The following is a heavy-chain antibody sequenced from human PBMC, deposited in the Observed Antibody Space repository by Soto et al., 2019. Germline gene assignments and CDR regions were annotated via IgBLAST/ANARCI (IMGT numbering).Heavy chain of an antibody. CDR3: ASERVAEMATGGYFDS. CDR2: IVTSFGTP. CDR1: GGIFMDHA. J-gene: IGHJ4*02. D-gene: IGHD5-12*01. Sequence: VQLVQSGAEVKKPGSSVRISCKIAGGIFMDHAFSWVRQAPGQGLEWVGGIVTSFGTPTYAGSFQGRVTITADEASSTAYMELSSLRYEDTAIYYCASERVAEMATGGYFDSWGQGTLVTVSS. V-gene: IGHV1-69*01.